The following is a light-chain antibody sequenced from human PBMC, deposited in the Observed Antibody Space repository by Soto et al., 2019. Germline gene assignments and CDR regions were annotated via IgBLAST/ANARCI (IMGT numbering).Light chain of an antibody. CDR3: HHSARSVGT. V-gene: IGKV3-20*01. J-gene: IGKJ1*01. CDR2: GAS. Sequence: EIVLTQSPGTLSLSPGERATVSCRASQSASSSYFAWYQQKPGQAPRLLISGASNRATGIPDRFSGSGSGTDFPPTISRLEPEYFAVYYFHHSARSVGTFGQGTRVETK. CDR1: QSASSSY.